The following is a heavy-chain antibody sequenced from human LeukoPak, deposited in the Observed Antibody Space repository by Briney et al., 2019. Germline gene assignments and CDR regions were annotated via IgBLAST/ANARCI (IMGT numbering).Heavy chain of an antibody. J-gene: IGHJ4*02. D-gene: IGHD5-18*01. Sequence: PGGSLRLSCAASGFTFSSYAMSWVRQAPGKGLEWVSAISGSGGSTYCADSVKGRFTISRDNSKNTLYLQMNSLRAEDTAVYYCAKDEYSYGIFDYWGQGTLVTVSS. CDR2: ISGSGGST. CDR3: AKDEYSYGIFDY. CDR1: GFTFSSYA. V-gene: IGHV3-23*01.